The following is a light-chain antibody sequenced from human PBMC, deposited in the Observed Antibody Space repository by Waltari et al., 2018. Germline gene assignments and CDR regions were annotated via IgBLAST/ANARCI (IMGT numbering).Light chain of an antibody. CDR3: CSFTDTSIWV. CDR1: NSDIGKDDL. J-gene: IGLJ3*02. Sequence: QSALTQPASVSGSPGQSITISCTGTNSDIGKDDLVSWYQENPGKAPNLLIYEVTHRPSGVSNHFSGSKSGNTASLTISGLQPEDEANYYCCSFTDTSIWVFGGGTKLTVL. V-gene: IGLV2-23*02. CDR2: EVT.